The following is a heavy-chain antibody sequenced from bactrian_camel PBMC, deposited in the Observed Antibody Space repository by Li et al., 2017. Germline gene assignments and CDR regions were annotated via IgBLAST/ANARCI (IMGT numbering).Heavy chain of an antibody. Sequence: VQLVESGGGSVQAGGSLRLSCSVSEHTDTSYCLGWFRQAPGKEREVVAVYYNGGGSTSYSDSVKGRFTISQDGAKKAVYLQMDSLKPEDTAMYYCAADRMACLRPSVQLAAYNFWGQGTQVTVS. CDR2: YYNGGGST. CDR3: AADRMACLRPSVQLAAYNF. CDR1: EHTDTSYC. J-gene: IGHJ4*01. V-gene: IGHV3S1*01.